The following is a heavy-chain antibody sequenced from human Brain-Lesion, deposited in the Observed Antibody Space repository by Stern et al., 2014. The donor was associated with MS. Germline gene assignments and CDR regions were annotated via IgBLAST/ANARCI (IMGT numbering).Heavy chain of an antibody. CDR1: GGSISSSTYY. Sequence: VQLLESGPGLVKPSETMSLTCTVSGGSISSSTYYWAWIRQPPGKGLEGIGNIYFSGFTYYNPSLKSRVTISVDMSKTQFSLKLSSVTAADTAIYYCARHDSVPRPSQLYSARDRGPGYFDYWGQGTLVTVSS. V-gene: IGHV4-39*01. CDR3: ARHDSVPRPSQLYSARDRGPGYFDY. J-gene: IGHJ4*02. CDR2: IYFSGFT. D-gene: IGHD1-26*01.